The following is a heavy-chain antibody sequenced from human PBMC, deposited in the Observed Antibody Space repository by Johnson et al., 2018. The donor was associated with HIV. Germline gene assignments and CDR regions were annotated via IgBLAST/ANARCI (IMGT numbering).Heavy chain of an antibody. Sequence: QVQLVESGGGVVQPGGSLRLSCAASGFTFSKYGMQWVRQAPGKGLEWASFFYSGGGTYYADSVKGRFTISRDNSKNTLYLQMNSLRAEDTAVYYRAREGEGYDRVDVFDIWGQGAMVTVSS. CDR3: AREGEGYDRVDVFDI. V-gene: IGHV3-NL1*01. J-gene: IGHJ3*02. CDR2: FYSGGGT. D-gene: IGHD3-10*02. CDR1: GFTFSKYG.